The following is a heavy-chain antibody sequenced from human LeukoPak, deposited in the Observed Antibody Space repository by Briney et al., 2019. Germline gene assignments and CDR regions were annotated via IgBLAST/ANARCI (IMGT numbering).Heavy chain of an antibody. V-gene: IGHV4-61*02. Sequence: PSETLSLTCTVSGGSISSGSYYWSWIRQPAGKGLEWIGRIYTSGSTNYNPSLKSRVTISVDTSKNQFSLKLSSVTAADTAVYYCARARSIAAAGTGYYYYYMDVWGKGTTVTVSS. CDR2: IYTSGST. D-gene: IGHD6-13*01. CDR1: GGSISSGSYY. J-gene: IGHJ6*03. CDR3: ARARSIAAAGTGYYYYYMDV.